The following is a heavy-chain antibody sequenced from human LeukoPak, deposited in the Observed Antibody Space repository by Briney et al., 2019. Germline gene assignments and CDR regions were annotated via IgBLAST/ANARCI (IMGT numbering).Heavy chain of an antibody. CDR1: GFTFSSYA. V-gene: IGHV3-30-3*01. J-gene: IGHJ4*02. CDR2: ISYDRSNK. D-gene: IGHD3-3*01. Sequence: GGSLRLSCAASGFTFSSYAMHWVRQAPGKGLEWVAVISYDRSNKYYADSVKGRFTISRDNSKNTLYLQMNSLRAEDTAVYYCARDVFDFWSGYPRDFDYWGQGTLVTVSS. CDR3: ARDVFDFWSGYPRDFDY.